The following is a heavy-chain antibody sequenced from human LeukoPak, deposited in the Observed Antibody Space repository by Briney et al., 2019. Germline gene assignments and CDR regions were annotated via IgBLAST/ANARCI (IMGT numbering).Heavy chain of an antibody. CDR1: GYSISSGYY. V-gene: IGHV4-38-2*02. J-gene: IGHJ4*02. D-gene: IGHD3-22*01. Sequence: SETLSLTCTVSGYSISSGYYWGWIRQPPGKGLEWIGSIYHSGSTYYNPSLKSRVTISVDTSKNQFSLKLSSVTAADTAVYYCARDYYDSSGYYYGFGYWGQGTLVTVSS. CDR2: IYHSGST. CDR3: ARDYYDSSGYYYGFGY.